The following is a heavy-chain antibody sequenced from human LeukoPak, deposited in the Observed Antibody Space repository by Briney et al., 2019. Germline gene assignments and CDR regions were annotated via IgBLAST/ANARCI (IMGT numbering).Heavy chain of an antibody. V-gene: IGHV4-59*08. D-gene: IGHD2-8*01. J-gene: IGHJ5*02. CDR2: IYYTGNT. Sequence: SENLSCNCTVSGGSISNYYWTWIRQPPGKEPEWIGNIYYTGNTNYNPSLKSRVSISVDTSRNQFSLTLTSVTAADTAMYYCATSLGAYGRKNGFDAWGPGTMVTVS. CDR1: GGSISNYY. CDR3: ATSLGAYGRKNGFDA.